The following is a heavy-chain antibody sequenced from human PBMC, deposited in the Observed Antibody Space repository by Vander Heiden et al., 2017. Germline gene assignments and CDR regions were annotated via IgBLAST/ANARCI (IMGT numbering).Heavy chain of an antibody. V-gene: IGHV1-2*02. J-gene: IGHJ6*02. CDR3: ARVDHATTSYDYYYYSMDV. CDR1: GYTFTASS. CDR2: SNAENGDR. D-gene: IGHD3-16*01. Sequence: QVQLAQSGDEAKMPGPSVKVSCEAPGYTFTASSVHWVGEVPGQGLEWMGWSNAENGDRSYAENFRDRLSMTRDTSISTVYMELSRRRRDDTAVYYCARVDHATTSYDYYYYSMDVWGQGTTVTVS.